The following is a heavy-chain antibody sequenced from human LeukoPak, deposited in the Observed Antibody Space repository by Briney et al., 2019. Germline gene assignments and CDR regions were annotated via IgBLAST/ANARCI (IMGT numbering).Heavy chain of an antibody. Sequence: PSETLSLTCAVYGGSFSGYYWSWIRQPPGKGLGWIGEINHSGSTNYNPSLKSRVTISVDTSKNQFSLKLSSVTAADTAVYYCATTVAAADYWYFDLWGRGTLVTVSS. D-gene: IGHD6-13*01. CDR2: INHSGST. CDR1: GGSFSGYY. CDR3: ATTVAAADYWYFDL. V-gene: IGHV4-34*01. J-gene: IGHJ2*01.